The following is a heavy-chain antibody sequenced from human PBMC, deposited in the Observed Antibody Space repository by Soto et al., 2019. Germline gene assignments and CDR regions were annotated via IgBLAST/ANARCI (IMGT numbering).Heavy chain of an antibody. D-gene: IGHD6-19*01. CDR2: IRRKANSYTT. Sequence: VQLVESGGGLVQPGGSLRLSCAASGLIFSDYHMDWVRQAPGKGLEWVGRIRRKANSYTTEYAASVKGRFTISRDDSKNSLYLPMNSLKSEDTAVYYCAMLGGWSGGSSGMDVWGQGTTVTVSS. V-gene: IGHV3-72*01. CDR3: AMLGGWSGGSSGMDV. J-gene: IGHJ6*02. CDR1: GLIFSDYH.